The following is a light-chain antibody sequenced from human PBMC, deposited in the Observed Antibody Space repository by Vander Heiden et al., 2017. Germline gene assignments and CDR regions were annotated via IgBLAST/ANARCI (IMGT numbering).Light chain of an antibody. V-gene: IGKV3-20*01. CDR1: QSVSSSY. Sequence: EIVLTQSPRTLSLSPGERATHSCRACQSVSSSYLAWYQQKPGQAPRLLIYGASSRATGIPDRFSGSGSGTDFTLTISRLEPEDFAVYYCQQNGSSRLTFGGGTKVEIK. J-gene: IGKJ4*01. CDR2: GAS. CDR3: QQNGSSRLT.